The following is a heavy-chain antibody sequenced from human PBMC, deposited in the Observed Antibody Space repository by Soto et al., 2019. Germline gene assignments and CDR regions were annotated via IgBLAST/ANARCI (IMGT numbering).Heavy chain of an antibody. CDR1: GGSISSSSYY. D-gene: IGHD4-17*01. Sequence: SETLSLTCTVSGGSISSSSYYWGWIRQPPGKGLEWIGSIYYSGSTYYNPSLKSRVTISVDTSKNQFSLKLSSVTAADTAVYYCARRGDYGDYGAFDIWGQGTMVTVSS. CDR2: IYYSGST. J-gene: IGHJ3*02. CDR3: ARRGDYGDYGAFDI. V-gene: IGHV4-39*01.